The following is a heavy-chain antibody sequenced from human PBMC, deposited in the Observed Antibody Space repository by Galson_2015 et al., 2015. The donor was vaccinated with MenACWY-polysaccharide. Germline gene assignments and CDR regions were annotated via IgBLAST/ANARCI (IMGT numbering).Heavy chain of an antibody. Sequence: SLRLSCAASEFDFSTYWMHWVRQVPGKGPVWVSRINSDETSTSYADSVKGRFSISRDNAKSTLYLQMNSLRAEDTAVYYCARGHYDLWSGYRHYYFGLDVWGQGTTVTVSP. CDR3: ARGHYDLWSGYRHYYFGLDV. D-gene: IGHD3-3*01. CDR2: INSDETST. CDR1: EFDFSTYW. V-gene: IGHV3-74*01. J-gene: IGHJ6*01.